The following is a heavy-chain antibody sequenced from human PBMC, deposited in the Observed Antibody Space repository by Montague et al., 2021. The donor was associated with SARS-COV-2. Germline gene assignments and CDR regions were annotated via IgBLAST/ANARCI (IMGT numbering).Heavy chain of an antibody. Sequence: NTNYNPSLKSRVTISVDTSKNQFSLKLSSVTAADTAVYYCARAGYSSSWYVARNWFDPWGQGTLVTVSS. D-gene: IGHD6-13*01. CDR3: ARAGYSSSWYVARNWFDP. J-gene: IGHJ5*02. V-gene: IGHV4-34*01. CDR2: NT.